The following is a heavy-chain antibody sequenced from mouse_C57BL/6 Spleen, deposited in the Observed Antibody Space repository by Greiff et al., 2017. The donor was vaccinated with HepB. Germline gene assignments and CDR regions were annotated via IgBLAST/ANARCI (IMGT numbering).Heavy chain of an antibody. Sequence: VQLQQSGAELVKPGASVKLSCKASGYTFTSYWMHWVKQRPGQGLEWIGMIHPNSGSTNYNEKFKSKATLTVDKSSSTAYMQLSSLTSEDSAVYYCARSGITHWYFDVWGTGTTVTVSS. V-gene: IGHV1-64*01. J-gene: IGHJ1*03. CDR3: ARSGITHWYFDV. D-gene: IGHD2-4*01. CDR1: GYTFTSYW. CDR2: IHPNSGST.